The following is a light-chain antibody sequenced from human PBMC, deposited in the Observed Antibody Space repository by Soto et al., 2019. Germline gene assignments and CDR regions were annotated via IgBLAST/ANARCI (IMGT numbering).Light chain of an antibody. CDR2: DAS. Sequence: EIVMTLSPATVSLSPGEIANLSFMASQSVSNYLAWYQKNAGQATRLLIYDASNRATGIPDRFTGSGSGTDFTLTISRLEPEDFAVYYCQQYGSSPWKFGQGTKVDIK. V-gene: IGKV3-20*01. CDR1: QSVSNY. J-gene: IGKJ1*01. CDR3: QQYGSSPWK.